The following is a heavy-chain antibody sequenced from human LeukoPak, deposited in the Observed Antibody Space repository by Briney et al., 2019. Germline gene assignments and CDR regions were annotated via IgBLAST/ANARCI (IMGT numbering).Heavy chain of an antibody. CDR2: ISSSGSTI. CDR3: ARDQKGELLSFVELSYYYYMDV. V-gene: IGHV3-11*01. J-gene: IGHJ6*03. Sequence: KPGGSLRLSCAASGFTFSDYYMSWIRQAPGKGLEWVSYISSSGSTIYYADSVKGRFTISRDNAKNSLYLQMNSLRAEDTAVYYCARDQKGELLSFVELSYYYYMDVWGKGTTVTVSS. D-gene: IGHD3-10*01. CDR1: GFTFSDYY.